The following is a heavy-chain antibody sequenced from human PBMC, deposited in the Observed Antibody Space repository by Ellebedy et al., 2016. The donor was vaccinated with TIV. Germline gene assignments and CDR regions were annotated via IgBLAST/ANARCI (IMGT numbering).Heavy chain of an antibody. CDR3: AREMNYGDFWNTSPGAFDL. CDR2: IFSGGTT. CDR1: GFTVSKSY. V-gene: IGHV3-66*01. D-gene: IGHD3-3*01. Sequence: GESLKISCEASGFTVSKSYINWVRQAPGKGLEWASLIFSGGTTYYADYVRGRFTVYRDNSKNTLFLQMNSLRAEDTAVYDCAREMNYGDFWNTSPGAFDLWGQGTMVTVSS. J-gene: IGHJ3*01.